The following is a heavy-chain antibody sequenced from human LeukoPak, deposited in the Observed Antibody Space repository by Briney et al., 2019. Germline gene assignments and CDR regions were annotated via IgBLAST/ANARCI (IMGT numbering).Heavy chain of an antibody. Sequence: SETLSLTCAVSGGSFSGYYWSWIRQPPGKGLEWIGEINHSGSTNYNPSLKSRVTISVDTSKNQFSLKLSSVTAADTAVYYCASDYGGNSGAFDIWGQGTMVTVSS. J-gene: IGHJ3*02. CDR2: INHSGST. D-gene: IGHD4-23*01. V-gene: IGHV4-34*01. CDR1: GGSFSGYY. CDR3: ASDYGGNSGAFDI.